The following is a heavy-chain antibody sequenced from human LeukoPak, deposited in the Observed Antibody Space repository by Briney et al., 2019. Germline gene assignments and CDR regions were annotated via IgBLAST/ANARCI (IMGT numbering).Heavy chain of an antibody. CDR2: ISWNSGSI. V-gene: IGHV3-9*01. CDR3: ARDLRIVSGSYLDY. CDR1: GFTFDDYA. J-gene: IGHJ4*02. Sequence: GGSLRLSCAASGFTFDDYAMHWVRQAPGKGLEWVSGISWNSGSIGYADSVKGRFTISRDNAKNSLYLQMNSLRAEDTAIYYCARDLRIVSGSYLDYWGQGTLVTVSS. D-gene: IGHD1-26*01.